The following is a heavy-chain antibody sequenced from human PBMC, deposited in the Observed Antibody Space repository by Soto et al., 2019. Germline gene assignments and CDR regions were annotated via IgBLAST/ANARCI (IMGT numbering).Heavy chain of an antibody. Sequence: QVQLVESGGGVVQPGRSLRLSCAASGFTFSSYAMHWVRQAPGKGLEWVAVISYDGSNKYYADSVKGRFTISRDNSKNTLYLQMNSSRADDTAVYYCARAHRVWKDVSYYYGMDVWGQGPTVTVSS. CDR3: ARAHRVWKDVSYYYGMDV. D-gene: IGHD1-1*01. CDR1: GFTFSSYA. CDR2: ISYDGSNK. V-gene: IGHV3-30-3*01. J-gene: IGHJ6*02.